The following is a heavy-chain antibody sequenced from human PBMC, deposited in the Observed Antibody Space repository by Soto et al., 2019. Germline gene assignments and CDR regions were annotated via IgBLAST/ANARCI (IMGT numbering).Heavy chain of an antibody. CDR2: IYWDDDK. D-gene: IGHD6-19*01. CDR3: AHIVVAGLGYYFDY. Sequence: QVTLKESGPTLVKPTQTLTLTCTFSGFSLSSTRMAVGWIRQPPGKALEWLALIYWDDDKRYSPFLKSRLTITKDTCKLQVVLTMSNLDPVDTARYYCAHIVVAGLGYYFDYWGQGTLVTVSS. J-gene: IGHJ4*02. CDR1: GFSLSSTRMA. V-gene: IGHV2-5*02.